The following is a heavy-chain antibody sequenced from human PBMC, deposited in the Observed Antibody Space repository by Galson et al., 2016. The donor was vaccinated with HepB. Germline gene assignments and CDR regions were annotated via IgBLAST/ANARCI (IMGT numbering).Heavy chain of an antibody. CDR1: GFTFSNNG. D-gene: IGHD3-16*02. V-gene: IGHV3-33*01. Sequence: SLRLSCAASGFTFSNNGMHWVRQAPGKGLEWVAVTWYDGSNKYYADPVKGRFTISRDNSKNTLYLQMNRLRAEDAAVYYCARDGYVWGSYRPSRYYHYYMDVWGKGTTVTVSS. CDR2: TWYDGSNK. CDR3: ARDGYVWGSYRPSRYYHYYMDV. J-gene: IGHJ6*03.